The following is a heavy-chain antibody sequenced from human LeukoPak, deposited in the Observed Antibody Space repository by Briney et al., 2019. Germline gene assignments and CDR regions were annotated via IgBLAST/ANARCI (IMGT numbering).Heavy chain of an antibody. CDR1: GYTFTSYD. V-gene: IGHV1-8*01. CDR2: MNPNSGNT. D-gene: IGHD6-19*01. J-gene: IGHJ4*02. Sequence: AASVKVSCKASGYTFTSYDINWVRQATGQGLEWMGWMNPNSGNTGYAQKFQGRVTMTRDTSISTAYMELSRLRSDDTAVYYCAREVAVAGRGSYFDYWGQGTLVTVSS. CDR3: AREVAVAGRGSYFDY.